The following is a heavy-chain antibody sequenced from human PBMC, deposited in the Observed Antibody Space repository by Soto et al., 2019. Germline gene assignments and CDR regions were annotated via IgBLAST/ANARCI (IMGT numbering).Heavy chain of an antibody. D-gene: IGHD3-16*02. CDR3: ARSLRQYYYYYYMDV. V-gene: IGHV4-59*01. CDR1: GGSISSYY. CDR2: IYYSGST. Sequence: QVKLQESGPGLVKPSETLSLTCTVSGGSISSYYWSGIRQPPGKGLEWIGYIYYSGSTNYNPSLKSRVTISVDTSKNQFSLKLSSVTAADTAVYYCARSLRQYYYYYYMDVWGKGTTVTVSS. J-gene: IGHJ6*03.